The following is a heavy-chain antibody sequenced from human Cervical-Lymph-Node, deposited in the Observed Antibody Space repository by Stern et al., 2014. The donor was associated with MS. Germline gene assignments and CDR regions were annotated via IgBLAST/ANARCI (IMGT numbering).Heavy chain of an antibody. D-gene: IGHD6-19*01. Sequence: VQLVQSGAEVKKPGASVTVSCKASGYTFTSFGVAWVRQAPGQWLARLGWIGPNSRKTFYAQNVQGRMTMTTDTSTNTAYMELRSLTSDDTALYYCARDPNAGWIDYWGQGTLVTVSS. CDR1: GYTFTSFG. CDR2: IGPNSRKT. CDR3: ARDPNAGWIDY. J-gene: IGHJ4*02. V-gene: IGHV1-18*01.